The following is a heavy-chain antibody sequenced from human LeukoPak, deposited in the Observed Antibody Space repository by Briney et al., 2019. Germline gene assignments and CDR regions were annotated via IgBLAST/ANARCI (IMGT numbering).Heavy chain of an antibody. J-gene: IGHJ4*02. CDR2: INSDGSSI. CDR1: GFTFSSYW. V-gene: IGHV3-74*03. D-gene: IGHD5-12*01. Sequence: GGSLRLSCAASGFTFSSYWMHWVRQAPGKGLVWVSRINSDGSSITYADSVKGRFTISRDNAKNTLYLQMNSLRVVDTAVYYCAREGRVSGYDFDCWGQGTLVTVSS. CDR3: AREGRVSGYDFDC.